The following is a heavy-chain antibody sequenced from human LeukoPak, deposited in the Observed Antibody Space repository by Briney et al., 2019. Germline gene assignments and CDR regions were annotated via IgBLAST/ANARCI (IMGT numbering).Heavy chain of an antibody. CDR1: GFTFSSYN. CDR3: ARAGVCTTTSCDGGIDY. Sequence: EGSLRLSCAASGFTFSSYNMNWVRQATGKGLEWVSFISTTSNYIYYADSVKGRFTISRDNAKNSLYLQMNSLRGEDAALYYCARAGVCTTTSCDGGIDYRGQGTLVTVSS. J-gene: IGHJ4*02. D-gene: IGHD2-2*01. CDR2: ISTTSNYI. V-gene: IGHV3-21*06.